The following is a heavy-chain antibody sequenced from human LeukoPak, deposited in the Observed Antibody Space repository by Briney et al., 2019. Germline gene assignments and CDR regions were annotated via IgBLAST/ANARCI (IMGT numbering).Heavy chain of an antibody. CDR2: INPNSGGT. CDR1: GYTFTGYY. D-gene: IGHD3-10*01. J-gene: IGHJ6*03. Sequence: ASVKVSCEASGYTFTGYYMHWVRQAPGQGLEWMGWINPNSGGTNYAQKFQGRVTMTRDTSISTAYMELSRLRSDDTAVYYCARSLWFGELLPSYYMDVWGKGTTVTVSS. CDR3: ARSLWFGELLPSYYMDV. V-gene: IGHV1-2*02.